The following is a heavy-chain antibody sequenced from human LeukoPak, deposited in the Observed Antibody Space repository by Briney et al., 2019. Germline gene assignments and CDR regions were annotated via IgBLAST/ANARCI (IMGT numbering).Heavy chain of an antibody. V-gene: IGHV4-34*01. CDR2: INHSGST. J-gene: IGHJ6*03. CDR3: ARGPYGHIYYYYMDV. D-gene: IGHD4-17*01. CDR1: GGSFSGYY. Sequence: PSETLSLTCAVYGGSFSGYYWSWIRQPPGKGLEWIGEINHSGSTNYNPSLKSRVTISVDTSKNQFSLKLSSVTAADTAVYYCARGPYGHIYYYYMDVWGKGTTVTVSS.